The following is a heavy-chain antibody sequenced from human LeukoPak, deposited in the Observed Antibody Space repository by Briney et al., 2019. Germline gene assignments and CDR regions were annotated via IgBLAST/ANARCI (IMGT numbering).Heavy chain of an antibody. Sequence: LRASVKVSCKASGGTFSSYAISWVRQAPGQGLEWMGGIIPIFGTANYAQKFQGRVTITADESTSTAYMELSSLRSEDTAVYYCARDLGEDSSTQDYWGQGVLVTVSS. D-gene: IGHD6-13*01. J-gene: IGHJ4*02. CDR2: IIPIFGTA. CDR1: GGTFSSYA. CDR3: ARDLGEDSSTQDY. V-gene: IGHV1-69*13.